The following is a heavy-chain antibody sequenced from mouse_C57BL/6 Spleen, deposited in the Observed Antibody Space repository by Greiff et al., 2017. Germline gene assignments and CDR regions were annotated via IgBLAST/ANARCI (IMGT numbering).Heavy chain of an antibody. V-gene: IGHV1-81*01. CDR2: IYPRSGNT. CDR1: GYTFTSYG. Sequence: QVQLQQSGAELARPGASVKLSCKASGYTFTSYGISWVKQRTGQGLEWIGEIYPRSGNTYYNETFKGKATLTADKSSSTAYMELRSLTSEDSAVYFCARLSPFAYWGQGTLVTVSA. CDR3: ARLSPFAY. J-gene: IGHJ3*01.